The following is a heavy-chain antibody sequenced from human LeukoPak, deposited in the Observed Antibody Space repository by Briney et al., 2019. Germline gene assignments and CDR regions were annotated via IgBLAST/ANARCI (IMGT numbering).Heavy chain of an antibody. CDR3: ARENSSGWFRTNWFDP. Sequence: SGTLSLTCAVSGGSISSRNWWSWVRQPPGKGLEWIAEIHHSGSTNYNPSLKSRVTISVDKSKNQFSLKLSSVTAADTAVYYCARENSSGWFRTNWFDPWGQGTLVTVSS. D-gene: IGHD6-19*01. CDR2: IHHSGST. J-gene: IGHJ5*02. CDR1: GGSISSRNW. V-gene: IGHV4-4*02.